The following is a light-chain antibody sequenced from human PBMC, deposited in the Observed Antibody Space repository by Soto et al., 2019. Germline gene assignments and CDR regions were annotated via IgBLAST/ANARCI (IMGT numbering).Light chain of an antibody. CDR1: SCDVGSYNY. V-gene: IGLV2-14*01. CDR2: DDS. CDR3: SAYTTSSNHVV. J-gene: IGLJ2*01. Sequence: QSALTQPASVSGSPGQSITISCTGSSCDVGSYNYVSWYQQYPGKAPKLMIYDDSNRPSGVSYRFSGSKSGNTASLTITGLQAEDEADYYCSAYTTSSNHVVFGGGTKLTVL.